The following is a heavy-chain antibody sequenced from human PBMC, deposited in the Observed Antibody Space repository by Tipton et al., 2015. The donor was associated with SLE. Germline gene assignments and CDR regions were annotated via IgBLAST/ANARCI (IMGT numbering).Heavy chain of an antibody. CDR3: ARSAYYDFWSGYPIDY. CDR2: IIPIFGTA. D-gene: IGHD3-3*01. CDR1: GGTFSSYA. V-gene: IGHV1-69*13. J-gene: IGHJ4*02. Sequence: QSGAEVKKPGSSVKVSCKASGGTFSSYAISWVRQAPGQGLEWMGRIIPIFGTANYAQKFQGRVTITADESTSTAYMELSSLRSEDTAVYYCARSAYYDFWSGYPIDYWGQGTLVTVSS.